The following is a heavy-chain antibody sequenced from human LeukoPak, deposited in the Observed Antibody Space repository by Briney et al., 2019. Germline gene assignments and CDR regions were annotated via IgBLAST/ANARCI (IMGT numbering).Heavy chain of an antibody. J-gene: IGHJ5*02. CDR2: IYHSGST. CDR3: ARSPNSSGWYGNWFDP. D-gene: IGHD6-19*01. V-gene: IGHV4-4*02. CDR1: GASFSSGNW. Sequence: SETLSLTCAVSGASFSSGNWWSWVRPPPGKGLEWIGEIYHSGSTNYNPSLKSRVTISVDKSKNQFSLKLSSVTAADTAVYYCARSPNSSGWYGNWFDPWGQGTLVTVSS.